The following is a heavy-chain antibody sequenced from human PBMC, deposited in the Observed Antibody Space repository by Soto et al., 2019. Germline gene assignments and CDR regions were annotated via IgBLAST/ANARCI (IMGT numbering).Heavy chain of an antibody. Sequence: LTLYCKTYGDTNSIYRMHWVSKDPKKLLEWLAVISYDGSNKYYADSVKGRFTISRDNSKNTLYLQMNSLRAEDTAVYYCAKAPELGYCSSTSCPPPYYYGMDVWGQGTTVT. J-gene: IGHJ6*01. CDR3: AKAPELGYCSSTSCPPPYYYGMDV. V-gene: IGHV3-30*18. D-gene: IGHD2-2*01. CDR1: GDTNSIYR. CDR2: ISYDGSNK.